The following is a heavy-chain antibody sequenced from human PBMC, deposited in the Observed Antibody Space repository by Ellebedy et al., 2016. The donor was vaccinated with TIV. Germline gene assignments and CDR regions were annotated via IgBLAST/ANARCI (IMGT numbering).Heavy chain of an antibody. D-gene: IGHD2-15*01. CDR3: ARSAVAAINNWFDP. V-gene: IGHV7-4-1*02. CDR1: GYTFTSYA. Sequence: AASAKVSCKASGYTFTSYAMNWVRQTPGQGLEWMGWINTNTGNPTYAQGFTGRFVFSLDTSVSTAYLQISSLKAEDTAVYYCARSAVAAINNWFDPWGQGTLVTVSS. CDR2: INTNTGNP. J-gene: IGHJ5*02.